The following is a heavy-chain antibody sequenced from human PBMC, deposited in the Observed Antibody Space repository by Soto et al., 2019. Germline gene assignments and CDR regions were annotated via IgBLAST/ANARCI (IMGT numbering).Heavy chain of an antibody. CDR3: ARDRISSGWYPSYYYYYGMDV. CDR2: INSDGSST. Sequence: GGSLRLSCAASGFTFSSYWMHWVRQAPGKGLVWVSRINSDGSSTSYADSVKGRFTISRDNAKNTLYLQMNSLRAEDTAVYYCARDRISSGWYPSYYYYYGMDVWGQGTTVTVSS. D-gene: IGHD6-19*01. J-gene: IGHJ6*02. V-gene: IGHV3-74*01. CDR1: GFTFSSYW.